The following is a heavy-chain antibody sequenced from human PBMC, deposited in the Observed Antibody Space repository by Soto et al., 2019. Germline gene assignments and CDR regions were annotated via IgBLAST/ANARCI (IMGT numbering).Heavy chain of an antibody. CDR3: AKGPKKPTRLIAAPFDY. CDR1: GFTFSSYA. Sequence: EVQLLESGGGLVQPGGSLRLSCAASGFTFSSYAMSWVRQAPGKGLEWVSAISGSGGSTYYADSVKGRFTISRDNSKNTLYLQMNSLRAEDTAVYYCAKGPKKPTRLIAAPFDYWGQGTLVTVSS. D-gene: IGHD6-25*01. J-gene: IGHJ4*02. CDR2: ISGSGGST. V-gene: IGHV3-23*01.